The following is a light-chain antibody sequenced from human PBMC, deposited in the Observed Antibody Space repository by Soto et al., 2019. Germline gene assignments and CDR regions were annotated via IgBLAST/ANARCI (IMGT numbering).Light chain of an antibody. CDR3: QQTYTGPYT. Sequence: DIQMTQSPSSLSASVGDRVTITCRASQSSEKNLNWYQQKSGKAPKFLMYDTSHLQSGVPSRFSGSGSGTEFTLTISGLQPEDFGYYYCQQTYTGPYTFGQGTKLEIE. CDR2: DTS. J-gene: IGKJ2*01. CDR1: QSSEKN. V-gene: IGKV1-39*01.